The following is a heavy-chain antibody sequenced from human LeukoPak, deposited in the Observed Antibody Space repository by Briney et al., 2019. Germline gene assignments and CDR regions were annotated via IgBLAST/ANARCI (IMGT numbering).Heavy chain of an antibody. V-gene: IGHV4-39*01. CDR1: GGSISSSFYY. CDR2: IYHSGST. Sequence: SETLSLTCTVSGGSISSSFYYWGWIRQPPGKGLEWIGSIYHSGSTYYNPSLKSRVTISVDTSRNQFSLNLSSVTAADTAVYYCARLRDGRWLLEYWGQGTLVTVSS. D-gene: IGHD5-24*01. J-gene: IGHJ4*02. CDR3: ARLRDGRWLLEY.